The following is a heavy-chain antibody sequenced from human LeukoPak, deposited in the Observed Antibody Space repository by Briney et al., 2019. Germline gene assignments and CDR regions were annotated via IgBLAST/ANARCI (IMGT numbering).Heavy chain of an antibody. CDR1: GFTFSTYA. D-gene: IGHD3-22*01. CDR2: ISGSGGGT. J-gene: IGHJ1*01. Sequence: PGGSLRLSCAASGFTFSTYAMSWVRQAPGKGLEWVSGISGSGGGTYYADSVRGRFTISRDNSKNTLYLQMNSLRAEDTAVYYCAKDGHYDSSGFTLQYWGQGTLVTVSS. CDR3: AKDGHYDSSGFTLQY. V-gene: IGHV3-23*01.